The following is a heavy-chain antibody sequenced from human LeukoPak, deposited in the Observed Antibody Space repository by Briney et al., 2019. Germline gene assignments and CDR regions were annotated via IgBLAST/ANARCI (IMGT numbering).Heavy chain of an antibody. CDR2: IYYSGST. Sequence: SETLSLTCTVSGGSISSSSYYWSWIRQPPGKGLEWIGSIYYSGSTYYNPSLKSRVTIPVDTSKNQFSLKLSSVTAADTAVYYCARVGPTTDDAFDIWGQGTMVTVSS. D-gene: IGHD1-26*01. V-gene: IGHV4-39*07. CDR1: GGSISSSSYY. J-gene: IGHJ3*02. CDR3: ARVGPTTDDAFDI.